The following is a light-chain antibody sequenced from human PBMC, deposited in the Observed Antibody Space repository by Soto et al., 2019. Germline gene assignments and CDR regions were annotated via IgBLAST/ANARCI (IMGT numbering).Light chain of an antibody. J-gene: IGLJ2*01. CDR3: ASWDDSLNGVV. Sequence: QAVVTQPPSASGTPGQRVTMSCSGSSFNVGGNTVNWYQQVTGTAPKLLINSNNQRPSGVPDRFSGSKSGTSASLAISGLQSEDEADYYCASWDDSLNGVVFGGGTKLTVL. CDR2: SNN. V-gene: IGLV1-44*01. CDR1: SFNVGGNT.